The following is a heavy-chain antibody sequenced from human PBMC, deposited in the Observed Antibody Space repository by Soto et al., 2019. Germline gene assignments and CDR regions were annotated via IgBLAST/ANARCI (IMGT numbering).Heavy chain of an antibody. CDR2: ISSSSSYI. CDR3: ARYCSGGSCYLYDYGMDV. V-gene: IGHV3-21*01. Sequence: GGCLRLSCSASGLTLSSYSMNWVRQAPGKGLEWVSSISSSSSYIYYADSVKGRFTISRDNAKNSLYLQMNSLRAEDTAVYYCARYCSGGSCYLYDYGMDVWGQGTTVTVSS. CDR1: GLTLSSYS. J-gene: IGHJ6*02. D-gene: IGHD2-15*01.